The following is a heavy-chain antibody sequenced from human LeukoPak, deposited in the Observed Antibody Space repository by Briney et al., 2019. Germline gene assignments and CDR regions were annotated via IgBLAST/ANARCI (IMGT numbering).Heavy chain of an antibody. CDR3: TRGGSSFYAGWSDP. D-gene: IGHD6-13*01. CDR1: GFSFSSFW. J-gene: IGHJ5*02. V-gene: IGHV3-7*01. CDR2: IKQHGSEK. Sequence: TGGSLRLSCAASGFSFSSFWMTWVRQAPGKGLEWVATIKQHGSEKHYVDSVKGRFTISRDDAKNSLYLQMNSLRDEDTAVYYCTRGGSSFYAGWSDPWGQGSLVTVSS.